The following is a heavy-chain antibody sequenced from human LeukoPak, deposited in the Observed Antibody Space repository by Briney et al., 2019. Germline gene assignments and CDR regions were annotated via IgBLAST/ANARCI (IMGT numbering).Heavy chain of an antibody. V-gene: IGHV1-2*02. Sequence: ASLKVSCKASGYTFTVHYMHWLRQAPGQGLEWMGWIKPDSGATNFAQNLQGRVTMTSDTSINTAYMELSSLTSDDTAMYYCARDHDYGPDYWGQGTLVTGSA. CDR3: ARDHDYGPDY. D-gene: IGHD4/OR15-4a*01. J-gene: IGHJ4*02. CDR2: IKPDSGAT. CDR1: GYTFTVHY.